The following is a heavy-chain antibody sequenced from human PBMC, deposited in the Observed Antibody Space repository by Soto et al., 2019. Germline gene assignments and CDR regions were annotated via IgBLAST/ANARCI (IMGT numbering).Heavy chain of an antibody. CDR3: AKDPSYGSGSSD. Sequence: PGGSLRLSCAASGFTFSSYGMHWVRQAPGKGLEWVAVISYDGSNKYYADSVKGRFTISRDNSKNTLYLQMNSLRAEDTAVCYCAKDPSYGSGSSDWGQGTLVTVSS. CDR2: ISYDGSNK. D-gene: IGHD3-10*01. V-gene: IGHV3-30*18. J-gene: IGHJ4*02. CDR1: GFTFSSYG.